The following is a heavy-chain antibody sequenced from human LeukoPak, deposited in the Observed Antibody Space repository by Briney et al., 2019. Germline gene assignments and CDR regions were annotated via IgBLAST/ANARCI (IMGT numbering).Heavy chain of an antibody. CDR3: ARDRGFIGVFYNGIDV. Sequence: GGSLRLSCAASGFTFSTHRMHWVRQAPGKGLEWVSSISGTSTYIHYADSVRGRFTISRDNAKNSLYLQMNSLRAEDTAVYYCARDRGFIGVFYNGIDVWGHGTTVTVSS. J-gene: IGHJ6*02. D-gene: IGHD3-10*01. CDR2: ISGTSTYI. V-gene: IGHV3-21*01. CDR1: GFTFSTHR.